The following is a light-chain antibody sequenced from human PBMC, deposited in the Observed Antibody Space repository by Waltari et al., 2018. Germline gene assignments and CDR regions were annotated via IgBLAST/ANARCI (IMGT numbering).Light chain of an antibody. CDR3: QRSHSIPYT. V-gene: IGKV1-39*01. CDR1: QSISSY. J-gene: IGKJ2*01. Sequence: DIRMTQSPSSLSASVGDRVTITCRASQSISSYLNWYQQKPGKAPKLLIFAASSLQSGVPSRFSGSGSGTDFTLTISSLQPEDFATYYCQRSHSIPYTFGQGTKVEIK. CDR2: AAS.